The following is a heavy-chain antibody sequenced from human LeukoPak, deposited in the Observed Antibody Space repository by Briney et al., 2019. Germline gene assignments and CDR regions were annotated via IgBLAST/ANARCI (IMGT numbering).Heavy chain of an antibody. V-gene: IGHV3-66*01. D-gene: IGHD3-22*01. CDR3: ARDSYDSSGYYLRSFDY. J-gene: IGHJ4*02. Sequence: PGGSLRLSCAASGFTVSSNYMSWVRQAPGKGLEWVSVIYSGGSTYYADSVKGRFTISRDNSKNTLYLQMNSLRAEDTAVYYCARDSYDSSGYYLRSFDYWGQGTLVTVSS. CDR1: GFTVSSNY. CDR2: IYSGGST.